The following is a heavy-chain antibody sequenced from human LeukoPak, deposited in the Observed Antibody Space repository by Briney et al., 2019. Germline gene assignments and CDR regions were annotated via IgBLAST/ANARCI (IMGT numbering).Heavy chain of an antibody. D-gene: IGHD6-6*01. CDR2: IIPIFGTA. V-gene: IGHV1-69*06. Sequence: SVKVSCKASGGTFSSYAISWVRQAPGQGLEWMGGIIPIFGTANYAQKFQGRVTITADKSTSTAYMELSSLRSEDTAVYYCYCSSIAAEGAIYYYYYYMDVWGKGTTVTVSS. CDR1: GGTFSSYA. J-gene: IGHJ6*03. CDR3: YCSSIAAEGAIYYYYYYMDV.